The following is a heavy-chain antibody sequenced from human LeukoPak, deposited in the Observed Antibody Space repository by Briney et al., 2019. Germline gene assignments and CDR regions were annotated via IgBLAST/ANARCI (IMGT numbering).Heavy chain of an antibody. V-gene: IGHV4-34*01. CDR1: GGSFSGYY. CDR2: INHSGST. D-gene: IGHD3-10*01. J-gene: IGHJ6*03. Sequence: SETLSLTCAVYGGSFSGYYWSWIRQPPGKGLEWIGEINHSGSTNYNPSLKSRVTISVDTSKNQFSLKLSSVTAADTAVYYCARRLGRKFGERFYYYHYLDVWGKGTTVTISS. CDR3: ARRLGRKFGERFYYYHYLDV.